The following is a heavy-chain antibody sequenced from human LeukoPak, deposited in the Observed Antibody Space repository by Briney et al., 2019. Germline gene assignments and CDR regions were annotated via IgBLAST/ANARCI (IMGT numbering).Heavy chain of an antibody. CDR3: ARDRENNNFWSGYSG. J-gene: IGHJ4*02. Sequence: GGSLRLSCVASGFTFSNYWMSWVRQAPGKGLEWVANIKEDGSIEDYVDSVKGRFTISRDNAKNSLYLQMNNLRAEDTAVYYCARDRENNNFWSGYSGWGQGTLVTVSS. V-gene: IGHV3-7*01. D-gene: IGHD3-3*01. CDR2: IKEDGSIE. CDR1: GFTFSNYW.